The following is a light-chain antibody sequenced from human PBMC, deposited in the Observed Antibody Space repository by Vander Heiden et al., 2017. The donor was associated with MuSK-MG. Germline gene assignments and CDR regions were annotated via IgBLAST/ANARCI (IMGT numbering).Light chain of an antibody. CDR1: QRVSTY. J-gene: IGKJ2*01. CDR3: QQYNAWPYT. Sequence: EIVMRQSPATMSVSPGERVTLSCRASQRVSTYLAWYQQKSGQAPRLLIHGASTRATGIPARISGSGSGTEFTLTISSLQSEDFAVYYCQQYNAWPYTFGQGTKLEIK. CDR2: GAS. V-gene: IGKV3-15*01.